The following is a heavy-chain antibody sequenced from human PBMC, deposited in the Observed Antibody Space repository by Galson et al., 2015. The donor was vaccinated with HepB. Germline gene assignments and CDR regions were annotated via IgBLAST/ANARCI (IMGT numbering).Heavy chain of an antibody. J-gene: IGHJ4*02. V-gene: IGHV3-23*01. CDR2: ISGSGSRT. CDR1: GFSFSSYA. CDR3: AASLAFSEAKSNNQTNDY. D-gene: IGHD1/OR15-1a*01. Sequence: SLRLSCAASGFSFSSYAMSWVRQAPGKGLEWVSVISGSGSRTYYADSVKGRFTISRDNSKNTLYLQMNSLRAEDTAVYYCAASLAFSEAKSNNQTNDYWGQGTLVTVSS.